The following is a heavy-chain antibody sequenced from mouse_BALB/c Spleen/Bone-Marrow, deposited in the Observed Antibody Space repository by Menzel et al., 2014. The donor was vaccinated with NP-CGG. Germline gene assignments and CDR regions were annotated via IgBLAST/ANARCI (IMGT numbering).Heavy chain of an antibody. Sequence: VHLVESGPGLVAPSQSLSITCTVSGFSLTDYGVNWVRQPPGKSLEWLGMIWGDGSTDYNSALKSRLSISKDNSQSQVFLKMNSLETDDTARYYCARDLYYYGFDYWGQGTTLTVSS. CDR1: GFSLTDYG. CDR2: IWGDGST. D-gene: IGHD1-1*01. V-gene: IGHV2-6-7*01. J-gene: IGHJ2*01. CDR3: ARDLYYYGFDY.